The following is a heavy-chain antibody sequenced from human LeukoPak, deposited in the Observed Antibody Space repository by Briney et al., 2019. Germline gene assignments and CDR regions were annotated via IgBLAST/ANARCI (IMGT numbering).Heavy chain of an antibody. Sequence: GGSVKVSCKASGYTFTSYDINWVRQATGQGLEWMGWMNPNSGNTGYAQKFQGRVTMTRNTSISTAYMELSSLRSEDTAVYYCARDFTYYDFWSGPDDAFDIWGQGTMVTVSS. CDR2: MNPNSGNT. CDR1: GYTFTSYD. CDR3: ARDFTYYDFWSGPDDAFDI. J-gene: IGHJ3*02. V-gene: IGHV1-8*01. D-gene: IGHD3-3*01.